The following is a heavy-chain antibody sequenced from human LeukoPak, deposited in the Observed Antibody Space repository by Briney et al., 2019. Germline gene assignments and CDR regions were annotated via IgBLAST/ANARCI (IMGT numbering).Heavy chain of an antibody. CDR1: GFTFSTYW. Sequence: GGSLRLSCAASGFTFSTYWMNWVRQAPGKGLEWVANIKQDGSEEYYVDSVKGRFTISRDNAKNSLYLQMDSLRAEDTAVYYCARELRAVVVVAHGFGDWGQGTQVSVSS. J-gene: IGHJ4*02. CDR3: ARELRAVVVVAHGFGD. CDR2: IKQDGSEE. D-gene: IGHD2-15*01. V-gene: IGHV3-7*01.